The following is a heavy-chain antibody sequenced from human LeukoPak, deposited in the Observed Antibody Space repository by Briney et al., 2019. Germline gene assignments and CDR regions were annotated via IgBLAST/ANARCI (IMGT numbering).Heavy chain of an antibody. D-gene: IGHD2-21*02. CDR3: ASQTYCGGDCSHNWFDP. Sequence: KASETLSLTCAVYGGSFSGYYWSWIRQPPGKGLEWIGEINHSGSTNYNPSLKSRVTISVDTSKNQFSLKLTSVTAADTAVYYCASQTYCGGDCSHNWFDPWGQGTLVTVSS. CDR2: INHSGST. J-gene: IGHJ5*02. V-gene: IGHV4-34*01. CDR1: GGSFSGYY.